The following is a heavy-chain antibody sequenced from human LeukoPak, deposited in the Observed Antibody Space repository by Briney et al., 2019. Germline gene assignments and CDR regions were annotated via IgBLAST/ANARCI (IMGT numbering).Heavy chain of an antibody. CDR1: GDSISSYY. D-gene: IGHD3-10*01. Sequence: SETLSLTCTVSGDSISSYYWSWIRQPAGKGLEWIGHIYISGSNNYNPSLKSRVTMSLDTSKNQFSLKLSSVSAADTAVYYCAAGPVSYISNDYWGQGTLVTVSS. V-gene: IGHV4-4*07. CDR3: AAGPVSYISNDY. J-gene: IGHJ4*02. CDR2: IYISGSN.